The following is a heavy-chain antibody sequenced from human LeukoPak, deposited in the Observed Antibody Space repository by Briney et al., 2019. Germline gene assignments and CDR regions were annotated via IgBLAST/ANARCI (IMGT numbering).Heavy chain of an antibody. CDR2: ISTYIGNT. J-gene: IGHJ6*01. D-gene: IGHD6-13*01. V-gene: IGHV1-18*01. Sequence: ASVKISCKAFGYTFSIFGISWVRQAPGQGLEWMGWISTYIGNTQYAQKLQGRVTLTTDTSPSTAYMELRSLRSDDTAVYYCAREGLGMDRSYYCYGLDVSGEGNTVTV. CDR3: AREGLGMDRSYYCYGLDV. CDR1: GYTFSIFG.